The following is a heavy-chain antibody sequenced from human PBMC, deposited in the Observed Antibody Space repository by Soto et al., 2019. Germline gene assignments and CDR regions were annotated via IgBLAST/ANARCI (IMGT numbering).Heavy chain of an antibody. CDR2: ISAYNGNT. J-gene: IGHJ4*02. CDR1: GYTFTSYG. V-gene: IGHV1-18*04. D-gene: IGHD3-16*02. Sequence: ASVNVSCKASGYTFTSYGISWVRQAPGQGLEWMGWISAYNGNTNYAQKLQGRVTMTTDTSTSTAYMELRSLRSDDTAVYYCARVQDSWGLRLGELSPTGYWGQGTLVTVSS. CDR3: ARVQDSWGLRLGELSPTGY.